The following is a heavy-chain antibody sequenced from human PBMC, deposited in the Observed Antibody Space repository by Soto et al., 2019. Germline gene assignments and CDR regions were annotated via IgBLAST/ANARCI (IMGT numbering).Heavy chain of an antibody. D-gene: IGHD3-22*01. CDR3: AKDPRYDSSGYYYYYGMDV. Sequence: LRLSCAASGFTFSSYGMHWVRQAPGKGLEWVAVISYDGSNKYYADSVKGRFTISRDNSKNTLYLQMNSLRAEDTAVYYCAKDPRYDSSGYYYYYGMDVWGQGTTVTVSS. CDR1: GFTFSSYG. J-gene: IGHJ6*02. V-gene: IGHV3-30*18. CDR2: ISYDGSNK.